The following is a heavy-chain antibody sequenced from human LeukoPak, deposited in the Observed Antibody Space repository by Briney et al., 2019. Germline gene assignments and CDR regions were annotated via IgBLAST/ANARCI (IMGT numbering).Heavy chain of an antibody. CDR3: ARESVLLWFGEVERGYYFDY. J-gene: IGHJ4*02. CDR2: IWYDGSNK. D-gene: IGHD3-10*01. Sequence: GGSLRLSCAASGFTFSSYGMHWVRQAPGKGLEGVAVIWYDGSNKYYADTVKGRFTISRDNSKNTLYLQMNSLRAEDTAVYYCARESVLLWFGEVERGYYFDYWGQGTLVTVSS. V-gene: IGHV3-33*01. CDR1: GFTFSSYG.